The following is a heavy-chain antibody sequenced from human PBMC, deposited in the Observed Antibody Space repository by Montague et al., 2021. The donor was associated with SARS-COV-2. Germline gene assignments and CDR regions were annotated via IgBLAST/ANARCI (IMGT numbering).Heavy chain of an antibody. D-gene: IGHD3-22*01. CDR3: ARGQEGVNMVLVVLGFYYYMDV. CDR2: INQSGSI. V-gene: IGHV4-34*01. CDR1: GFTFNYYA. Sequence: LRLSCAASGFTFNYYAMSWVRQAPGKGLEWIGEINQSGSINYNPSLKSRVTILVDTSKNQFSLKLTSVTAADTAVYYCARGQEGVNMVLVVLGFYYYMDVWGKGTTVTVSS. J-gene: IGHJ6*03.